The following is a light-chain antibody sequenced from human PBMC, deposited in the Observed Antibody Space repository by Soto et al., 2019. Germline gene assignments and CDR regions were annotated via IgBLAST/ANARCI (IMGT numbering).Light chain of an antibody. Sequence: EIVMTQSPATLSVSPGERATLSCRASQSVSNNLAWYQQKPGQAPRLLIYGASTRATGIPARFSGSGSGTEFTLTISSLQSEDFAVYYCQQHTNWSPLTFGGGTKVETK. CDR1: QSVSNN. CDR3: QQHTNWSPLT. V-gene: IGKV3-15*01. CDR2: GAS. J-gene: IGKJ4*01.